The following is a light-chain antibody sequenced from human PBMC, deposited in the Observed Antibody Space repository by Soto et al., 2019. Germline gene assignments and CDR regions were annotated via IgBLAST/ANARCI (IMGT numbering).Light chain of an antibody. CDR1: SSDVGGYNY. Sequence: QSALTQPASVSGSPGQSIAISCTGTSSDVGGYNYVSWHQQHPGKAPKVLISVVSNRPSGVSNRFSGSKSGNTASLTISGLQAEDEADYYCSSYISSSTFVVFGGGTKVTVL. J-gene: IGLJ2*01. CDR2: VVS. V-gene: IGLV2-14*01. CDR3: SSYISSSTFVV.